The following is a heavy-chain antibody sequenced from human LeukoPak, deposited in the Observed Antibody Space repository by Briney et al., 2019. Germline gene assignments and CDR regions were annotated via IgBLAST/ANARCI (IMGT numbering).Heavy chain of an antibody. J-gene: IGHJ3*02. D-gene: IGHD2-15*01. Sequence: GESLKICREGCVYICTNYWIGLGRELGGEGLGLMWIIYPAVSDTRYSPSFQGQVTISPDKSLTTPYLQWSSLKASDTAMYYCAVVGASARQIDAFDIWGQGTMVTVSS. CDR2: IYPAVSDT. CDR1: VYICTNYW. V-gene: IGHV5-51*01. CDR3: AVVGASARQIDAFDI.